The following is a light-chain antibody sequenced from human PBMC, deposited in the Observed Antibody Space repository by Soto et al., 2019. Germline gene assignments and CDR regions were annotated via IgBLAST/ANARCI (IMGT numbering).Light chain of an antibody. J-gene: IGKJ5*01. Sequence: IQMTQYQSSLSASVGNRVSITCRASQGIRNYLAWYQQKPGKVPRVLIYAASTLQPGVPSRFSGSGSGTDFTLTINSLQPDDIATYYCQNYDSAPITFGQGTRLEIK. CDR3: QNYDSAPIT. CDR2: AAS. V-gene: IGKV1-27*01. CDR1: QGIRNY.